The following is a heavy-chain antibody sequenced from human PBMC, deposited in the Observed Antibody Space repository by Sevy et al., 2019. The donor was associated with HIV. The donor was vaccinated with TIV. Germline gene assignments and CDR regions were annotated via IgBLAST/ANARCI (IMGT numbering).Heavy chain of an antibody. CDR1: GFSFEDYA. D-gene: IGHD3-22*01. CDR2: INWNSRNI. V-gene: IGHV3-9*01. CDR3: SKGYKFDSGGYAHLNYFDY. Sequence: GGSLRLSCAASGFSFEDYAMIWVRQVPGKGLEWVSSINWNSRNIDYAASVKGRFTISRDNAENSLYLQMNSLRVEDTALYFCSKGYKFDSGGYAHLNYFDYWGQGTPVTVSS. J-gene: IGHJ4*02.